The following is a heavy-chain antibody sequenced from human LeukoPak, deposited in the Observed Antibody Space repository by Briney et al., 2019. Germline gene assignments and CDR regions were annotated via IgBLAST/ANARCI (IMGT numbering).Heavy chain of an antibody. V-gene: IGHV3-9*01. Sequence: GRSLRLSCAASGFTFDDYAMHWVRQAPGKGLEWVSGISWNSGSIGYADSVKGRFTISRDNSKNTLYLQMNSLRAEDTAVYYCAKDPGTYNYDSSYYTGWGQGTLVTVSS. CDR2: ISWNSGSI. CDR1: GFTFDDYA. D-gene: IGHD3-22*01. J-gene: IGHJ4*02. CDR3: AKDPGTYNYDSSYYTG.